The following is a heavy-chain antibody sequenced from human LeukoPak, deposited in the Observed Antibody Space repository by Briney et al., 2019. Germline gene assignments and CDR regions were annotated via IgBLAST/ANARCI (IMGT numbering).Heavy chain of an antibody. V-gene: IGHV3-7*01. CDR3: ASRESSMARSH. J-gene: IGHJ4*02. D-gene: IGHD3-10*01. CDR1: GFMIRDYW. CDR2: INEDGSKE. Sequence: GGSLRLSCTASGFMIRDYWMNWVRQAPGKGLEWVANINEDGSKEDYVDSVRGRFTISRDNAKNSVYLQMNSLRDEDTALYYCASRESSMARSHWGQGTLVTVSS.